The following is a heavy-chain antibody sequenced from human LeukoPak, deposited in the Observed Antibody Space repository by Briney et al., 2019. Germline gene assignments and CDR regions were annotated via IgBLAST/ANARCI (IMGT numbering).Heavy chain of an antibody. D-gene: IGHD3-22*01. CDR2: INSDGSRT. V-gene: IGHV3-74*01. CDR1: GFTFSSYW. CDR3: ARQGTMIVNFDY. Sequence: GGSLRLSCAASGFTFSSYWMHWVRQAPGKGLVWVSRINSDGSRTSYADSVKGRFTISRDNAKNTLYLQMNSLRAEDTAVYHCARQGTMIVNFDYWGQGTLVTVSS. J-gene: IGHJ4*02.